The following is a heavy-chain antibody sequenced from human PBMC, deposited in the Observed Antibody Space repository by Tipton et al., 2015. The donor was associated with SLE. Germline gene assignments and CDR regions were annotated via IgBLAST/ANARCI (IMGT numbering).Heavy chain of an antibody. CDR2: AYHSGST. D-gene: IGHD5/OR15-5a*01. J-gene: IGHJ4*02. V-gene: IGHV4-38-2*02. CDR1: GYFISSGYY. CDR3: ARDRSSVSD. Sequence: TLSLTCAVSGYFISSGYYWGWIRQPPGKGLEWIGIAYHSGSTYYNPSLESRVTISIDTSKNQFSLKLTSVTAADTAVYFCARDRSSVSDWGQGTQVVVSP.